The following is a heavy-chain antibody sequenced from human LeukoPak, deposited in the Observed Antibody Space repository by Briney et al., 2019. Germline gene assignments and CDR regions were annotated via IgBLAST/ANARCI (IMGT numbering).Heavy chain of an antibody. J-gene: IGHJ4*02. D-gene: IGHD5-18*01. CDR3: ARVRGQLWLFFSY. Sequence: ASVKVSCKASGYTFTGYYMHWVRQAPGKGLEWMGWINPNSGGTNYAQKFQGRVTMTRDTSISTAYMELSRLRSDDTAVYYCARVRGQLWLFFSYWGQGTLVTVSS. CDR1: GYTFTGYY. V-gene: IGHV1-2*02. CDR2: INPNSGGT.